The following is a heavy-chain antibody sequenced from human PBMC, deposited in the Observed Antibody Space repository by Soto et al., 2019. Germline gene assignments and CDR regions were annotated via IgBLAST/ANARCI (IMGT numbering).Heavy chain of an antibody. CDR2: INHSGTI. CDR1: GGSFSGYY. J-gene: IGHJ6*02. V-gene: IGHV4-34*01. Sequence: SETLSLTCAVYGGSFSGYYWTWILQPPGKGLEWIGEINHSGTINFNPSLKSRLTISLDTSKKHFSLKLSSVTDADTAAYYCARADRTLVTSYSLDVWGQGTPVTVSS. CDR3: ARADRTLVTSYSLDV. D-gene: IGHD2-21*02.